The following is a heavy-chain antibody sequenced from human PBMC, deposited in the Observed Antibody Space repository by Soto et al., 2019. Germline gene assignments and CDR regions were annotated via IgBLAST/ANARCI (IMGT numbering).Heavy chain of an antibody. J-gene: IGHJ3*02. D-gene: IGHD4-17*01. Sequence: QVQLVQSGAEVKKPGSSVKVSCKASGGTFSSYTISWVRQAPRQGLQWMGRIIPILGIANYAQKFQGRVTITADKSTSTAYMELSSLRSEDTAVYYCARDRDYGDYVAAPDAFDIWGQGTMVTVSS. CDR3: ARDRDYGDYVAAPDAFDI. CDR1: GGTFSSYT. V-gene: IGHV1-69*08. CDR2: IIPILGIA.